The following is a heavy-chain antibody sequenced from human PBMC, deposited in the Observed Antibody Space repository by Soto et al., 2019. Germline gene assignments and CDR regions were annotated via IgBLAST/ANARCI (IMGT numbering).Heavy chain of an antibody. J-gene: IGHJ4*02. D-gene: IGHD4-4*01. CDR2: IYPDDSNT. CDR1: GYSFRSYW. Sequence: PGESLKISCKTSGYSFRSYWIGWVRQMPGKGLEWMGIIYPDDSNTRYSPSFQGQVTISADKSISTAFLQWSSLKAADSAMYYCARHLHSDSVHITPVSPDSCGPGTLVTSPQ. CDR3: ARHLHSDSVHITPVSPDS. V-gene: IGHV5-51*01.